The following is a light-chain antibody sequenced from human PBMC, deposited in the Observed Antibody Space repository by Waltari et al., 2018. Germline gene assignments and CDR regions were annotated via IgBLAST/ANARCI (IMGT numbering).Light chain of an antibody. CDR2: WAS. CDR3: QQYYITPWT. Sequence: DIVMTQSPDSLAVSLGERATINCKSSKSVLYSSNNKNYLAWYQQKPGQHPKLLIYWASTRESGVPDRFSGSGSGPDFTLTISSLQAEDVAVYYCQQYYITPWTFGQGTKVDIK. V-gene: IGKV4-1*01. CDR1: KSVLYSSNNKNY. J-gene: IGKJ1*01.